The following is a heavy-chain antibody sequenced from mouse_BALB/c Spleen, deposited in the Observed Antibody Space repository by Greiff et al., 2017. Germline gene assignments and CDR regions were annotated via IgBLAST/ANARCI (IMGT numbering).Heavy chain of an antibody. CDR1: GYTFTSYV. V-gene: IGHV1-14*01. CDR2: INPYNGGT. D-gene: IGHD2-10*02. Sequence: VQLQQSGPELVKPGASVKMSCKASGYTFTSYVMHWVKQKPGQGLEWIGYINPYNGGTSYNQKFKGKATLTVDKSSSTAYIELLSLTSEDSAVYYCAREYGNHDFDYWGQGTTLTVSS. CDR3: AREYGNHDFDY. J-gene: IGHJ2*01.